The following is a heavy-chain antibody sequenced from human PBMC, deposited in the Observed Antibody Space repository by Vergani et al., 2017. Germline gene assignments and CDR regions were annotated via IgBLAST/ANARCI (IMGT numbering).Heavy chain of an antibody. V-gene: IGHV3-21*01. CDR2: ISSSSSYI. D-gene: IGHD2-2*01. CDR1: GFTFSSYS. Sequence: EVQLVESGGGLVKPGGSLRLSCAASGFTFSSYSMNWVRQAPGKGLEWVSSISSSSSYIYYADSVKGRFTISSDNAKNSLYLQMNSLRAEDTAVYYCARDFRGNVVPAAMKNRRTDAFDIWGQGTMVTVSS. J-gene: IGHJ3*02. CDR3: ARDFRGNVVPAAMKNRRTDAFDI.